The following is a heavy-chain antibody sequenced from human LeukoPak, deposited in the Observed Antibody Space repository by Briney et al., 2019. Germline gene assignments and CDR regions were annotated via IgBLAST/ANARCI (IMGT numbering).Heavy chain of an antibody. CDR1: GGSISSYY. Sequence: SETLSLTCTVSGGSISSYYWSWIRQPPGKGLEWIGYIYYTGNTNYNPSLKSRVTISLDTSKSQFSLRLRSVTAADTAVYYCARQTSGEAFDYWGQGTLVTVSS. CDR2: IYYTGNT. J-gene: IGHJ4*02. D-gene: IGHD3-10*01. V-gene: IGHV4-59*01. CDR3: ARQTSGEAFDY.